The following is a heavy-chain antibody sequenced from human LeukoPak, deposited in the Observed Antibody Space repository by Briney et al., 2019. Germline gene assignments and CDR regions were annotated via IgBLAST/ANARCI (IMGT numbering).Heavy chain of an antibody. D-gene: IGHD6-13*01. J-gene: IGHJ6*03. CDR2: ISGSGAST. V-gene: IGHV3-23*01. Sequence: GGSLRLSCAVSGFNFNNYGVSWVRQAPGKGLEWVSGISGSGASTYYADSVKGRFTISRDNSKNTLYLQMNSLRAEDTAVYYCARNPAAAGYYYYYMDVWGKGTTVTVSS. CDR3: ARNPAAAGYYYYYMDV. CDR1: GFNFNNYG.